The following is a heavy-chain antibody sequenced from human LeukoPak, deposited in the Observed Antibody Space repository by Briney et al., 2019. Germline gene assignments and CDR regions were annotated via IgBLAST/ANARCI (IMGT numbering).Heavy chain of an antibody. CDR3: ARDQPPYYDILTGHQTYFYYGMDV. V-gene: IGHV1-3*01. D-gene: IGHD3-9*01. CDR2: INAGNANT. CDR1: GYTFTSYA. J-gene: IGHJ6*02. Sequence: ASVKVSCKASGYTFTSYAMHWVRQAPGQRPEWMGWINAGNANTKYSQKFQGRVTITRDTSASTGYMELSSLSSEDTAVYYCARDQPPYYDILTGHQTYFYYGMDVWGQGTTVTVSS.